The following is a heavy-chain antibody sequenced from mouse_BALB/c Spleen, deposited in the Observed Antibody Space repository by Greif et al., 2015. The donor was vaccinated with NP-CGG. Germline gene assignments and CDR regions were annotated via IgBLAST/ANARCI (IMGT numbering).Heavy chain of an antibody. J-gene: IGHJ2*01. D-gene: IGHD1-1*01. Sequence: VQLKESGGGLVQPGGSLKLSCAASGFTFSSYGMSWVRQTPDKRLELVATINSNGGSTYYPDSVKGRFTISRDNAKNTPYLQMSSLKSEDTAMYYCATTVVATNYWGQGTTLTVSS. CDR1: GFTFSSYG. V-gene: IGHV5-6-3*01. CDR2: INSNGGST. CDR3: ATTVVATNY.